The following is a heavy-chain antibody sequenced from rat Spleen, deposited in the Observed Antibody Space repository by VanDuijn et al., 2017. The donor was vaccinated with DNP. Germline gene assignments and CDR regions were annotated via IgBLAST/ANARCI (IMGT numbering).Heavy chain of an antibody. CDR2: ISYRGST. Sequence: EVQLQESGPGLVKPSQSLSLTCSVTAYSITSNYWGWIRKFPGNKMEWVGHISYRGSTTYNPSLKSRISISRDTSKNQFFLQLNSVSTDDTATYYCARWRIGPHYFDYWGQGVMVTVSS. J-gene: IGHJ2*01. CDR3: ARWRIGPHYFDY. CDR1: AYSITSNY. D-gene: IGHD1-11*01. V-gene: IGHV3-1*01.